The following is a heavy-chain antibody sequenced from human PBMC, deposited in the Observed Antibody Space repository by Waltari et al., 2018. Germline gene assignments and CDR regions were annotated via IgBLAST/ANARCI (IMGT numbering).Heavy chain of an antibody. CDR2: IIPILGIA. D-gene: IGHD5-12*01. CDR1: GGILSSHD. J-gene: IGHJ4*02. Sequence: QVQLAQSGAAVKKPGSSVKVSCKASGGILSSHDISRVRQAPGQGLEWKGGIIPILGIANYAQKFQGRVTITADKSTSTAYMELSSLRSEDTAVYYCARASLSGYDLKDYWGQGTLVTVSS. CDR3: ARASLSGYDLKDY. V-gene: IGHV1-69*10.